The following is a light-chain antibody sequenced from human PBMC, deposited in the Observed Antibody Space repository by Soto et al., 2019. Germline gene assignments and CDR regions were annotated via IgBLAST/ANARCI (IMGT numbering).Light chain of an antibody. Sequence: EIVLTQSPGTLSLSPGERATLSCRASQSVSSSYLAWYQQKPGQAPRLLIYGASSRASGIPDRGSGSGSGTDFTLSISRLEPDDFAVDYWQQYGSSPRTFGQGTKVEIK. CDR3: QQYGSSPRT. V-gene: IGKV3-20*01. CDR1: QSVSSSY. J-gene: IGKJ1*01. CDR2: GAS.